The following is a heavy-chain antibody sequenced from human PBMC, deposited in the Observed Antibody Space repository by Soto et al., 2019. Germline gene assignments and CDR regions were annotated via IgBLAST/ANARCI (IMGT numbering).Heavy chain of an antibody. CDR2: ISSSSSYI. J-gene: IGHJ5*02. CDR3: ASGYYYDSSGYPNWFDP. CDR1: GFTFSSYS. Sequence: GGSLRLSCAASGFTFSSYSMNWVRQAPGKGLEWVSSISSSSSYIYYADSVKGRFTISRDNAKNSLYLQINSLRAEDTAVYYCASGYYYDSSGYPNWFDPWGQGTLVTVSS. V-gene: IGHV3-21*01. D-gene: IGHD3-22*01.